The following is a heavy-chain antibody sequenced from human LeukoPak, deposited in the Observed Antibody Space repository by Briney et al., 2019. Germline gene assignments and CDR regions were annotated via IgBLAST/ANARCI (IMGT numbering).Heavy chain of an antibody. CDR3: TREARVGNWFDP. V-gene: IGHV1-2*02. CDR1: GYTFTDYY. CDR2: VNPDNGGT. J-gene: IGHJ5*02. D-gene: IGHD2-2*01. Sequence: ASVKVSCRASGYTFTDYYIHWVRQAPGQGLEWMGWVNPDNGGTNYAQKFQGRVTMTRDTSIRTVYMDLSRLRSDDTAVFYCTREARVGNWFDPWGQGTQVTVSS.